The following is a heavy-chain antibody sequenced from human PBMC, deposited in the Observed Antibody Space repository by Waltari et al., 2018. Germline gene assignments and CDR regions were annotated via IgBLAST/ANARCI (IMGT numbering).Heavy chain of an antibody. CDR1: GFSSHSYT. Sequence: EVQLVESGGGLVTPGESLRLSCVASGFSSHSYTMNWVRQAPGKGLEWVSSIGANGDYIYYADSVRGRFTTSRDNARNSLYLQMTSLRVDDSAIYFCASHFEDYYYYMDVWGKGTTVTVSS. J-gene: IGHJ6*03. CDR2: IGANGDYI. CDR3: ASHFEDYYYYMDV. V-gene: IGHV3-21*04.